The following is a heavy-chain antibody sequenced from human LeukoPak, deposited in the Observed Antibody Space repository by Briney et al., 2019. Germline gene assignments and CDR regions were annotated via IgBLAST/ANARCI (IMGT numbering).Heavy chain of an antibody. D-gene: IGHD3-16*01. J-gene: IGHJ3*02. Sequence: ASVKVSCKASGYTFTSYGISWVRQAPGQGLEWMGWISAHNGNTNYAQKLQGRVTMTTDTSTSTAYMVLRSLRSDDTAVYYCARSRLWSPRDAFDIWGQGTMVTVSS. V-gene: IGHV1-18*01. CDR2: ISAHNGNT. CDR1: GYTFTSYG. CDR3: ARSRLWSPRDAFDI.